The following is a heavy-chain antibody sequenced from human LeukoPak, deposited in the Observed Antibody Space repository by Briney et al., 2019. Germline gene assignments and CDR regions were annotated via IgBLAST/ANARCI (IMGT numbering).Heavy chain of an antibody. CDR1: GFTFIDHG. CDR2: IRNDGSDK. CDR3: VQDAEWGFRG. D-gene: IGHD3-10*01. Sequence: GGSLRLSCVASGFTFIDHGMHWVRQSPDRGLEWVAFIRNDGSDKYYAGSVKGRFTISKDNSKNTLFLQMNSLRPEDMAVYYCVQDAEWGFRGWGQGTLVTVSS. V-gene: IGHV3-30*02. J-gene: IGHJ4*02.